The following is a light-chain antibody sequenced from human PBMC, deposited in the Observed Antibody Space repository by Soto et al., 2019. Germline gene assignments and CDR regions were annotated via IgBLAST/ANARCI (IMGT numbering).Light chain of an antibody. J-gene: IGLJ1*01. Sequence: QSALTQPRSVSGSPGQSVTVSCTGTSSDVGGYNYVTWYQHHPGKAPKLMIFDVNKRPSGVPDRFSGSKSGNTASLTISGLQAEDEADYYCCSFAGRIFVFGTATKLTVL. CDR2: DVN. CDR3: CSFAGRIFV. V-gene: IGLV2-11*01. CDR1: SSDVGGYNY.